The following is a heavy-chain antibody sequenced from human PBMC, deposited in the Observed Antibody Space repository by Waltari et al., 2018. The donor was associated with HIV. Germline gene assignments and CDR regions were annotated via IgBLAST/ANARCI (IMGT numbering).Heavy chain of an antibody. J-gene: IGHJ6*02. Sequence: EVQLVESGGGLVQPGGSLRLSCAASGFTFSSYWIHWVRQAPGKGLVWVSRINTDGGSRSYADSVKGRFTISRDNAKNTLYLQMNSLRAEDTAVYYCARGGHCSGISCYTGDYSYGLDVWGQGTTVTVSS. CDR3: ARGGHCSGISCYTGDYSYGLDV. CDR2: INTDGGSR. V-gene: IGHV3-74*01. CDR1: GFTFSSYW. D-gene: IGHD2-2*02.